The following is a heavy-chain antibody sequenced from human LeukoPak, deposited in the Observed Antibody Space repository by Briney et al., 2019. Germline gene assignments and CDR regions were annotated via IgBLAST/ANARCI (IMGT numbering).Heavy chain of an antibody. CDR2: INHSGST. V-gene: IGHV4-34*01. D-gene: IGHD6-13*01. J-gene: IGHJ4*02. Sequence: SDTLSLTCAVSGGSFSGYYWRWIRQPPGKGLEWIGEINHSGSTNYNPSLKSRVTISVDTSKNQFSLKLSSVTAADTAVYYCARLVAAADTGDYWGQGTLVTVSS. CDR1: GGSFSGYY. CDR3: ARLVAAADTGDY.